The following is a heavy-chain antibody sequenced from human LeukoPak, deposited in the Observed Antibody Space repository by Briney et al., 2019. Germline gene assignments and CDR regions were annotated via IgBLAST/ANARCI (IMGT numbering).Heavy chain of an antibody. J-gene: IGHJ4*02. CDR2: INPNSGGT. V-gene: IGHV1-2*02. Sequence: ASVKVSCKASGYTFTGYYMHWVRQAPGQGLEWMEWINPNSGGTNYAQKFQGRVTMTRDTSISTAYMELSRLRSDDTAVYYCARGQSYDSSGYYPLLPWGQGTLVTVSS. CDR1: GYTFTGYY. CDR3: ARGQSYDSSGYYPLLP. D-gene: IGHD3-22*01.